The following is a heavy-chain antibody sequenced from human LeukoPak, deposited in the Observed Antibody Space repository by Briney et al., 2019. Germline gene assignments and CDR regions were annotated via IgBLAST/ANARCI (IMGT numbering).Heavy chain of an antibody. CDR2: INHSGST. V-gene: IGHV4-34*01. D-gene: IGHD2-15*01. J-gene: IGHJ4*02. CDR1: GGSFSGYY. Sequence: SETLSLTCAVYGGSFSGYYWSWIRQPPGKGLEWIGEINHSGSTNYNPSLKSRVTISVDTSKNQFSLKLSSVTAADTAVYYCARGLGYCSGGSCPFDYWGQGTLVTVSS. CDR3: ARGLGYCSGGSCPFDY.